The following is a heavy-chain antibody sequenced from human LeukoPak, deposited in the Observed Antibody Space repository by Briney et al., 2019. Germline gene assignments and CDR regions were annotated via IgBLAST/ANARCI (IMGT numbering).Heavy chain of an antibody. D-gene: IGHD6-6*01. V-gene: IGHV3-21*01. CDR2: ISSSSDYI. Sequence: GGSLRLSCAASEFTFNTYSMNWVRQAPGKGLEWVSSISSSSDYIYYADSVKGRFTISRDSAKNSLYLQMNSLRADDTAVYYCARENEYSSSHDYWGQGTLVTVSS. CDR1: EFTFNTYS. J-gene: IGHJ4*02. CDR3: ARENEYSSSHDY.